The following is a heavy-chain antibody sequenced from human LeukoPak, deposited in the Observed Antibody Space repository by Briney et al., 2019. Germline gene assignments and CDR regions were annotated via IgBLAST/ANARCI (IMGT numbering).Heavy chain of an antibody. J-gene: IGHJ6*02. Sequence: GGSLRLSCAASGFTFSSYSMNWVRQAPGKGLEWVSSISSSSSYIYYADSLKGRFTISRDNAKNSLYLQMNSLRAEDTAVYYCARVGFTLVRGATNDYNYSGLDVWGQGTTVTVSS. CDR3: ARVGFTLVRGATNDYNYSGLDV. CDR2: ISSSSSYI. CDR1: GFTFSSYS. V-gene: IGHV3-21*01. D-gene: IGHD3-10*01.